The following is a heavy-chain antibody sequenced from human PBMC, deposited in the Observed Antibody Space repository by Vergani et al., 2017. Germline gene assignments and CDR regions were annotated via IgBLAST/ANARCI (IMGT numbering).Heavy chain of an antibody. D-gene: IGHD2-15*01. J-gene: IGHJ4*02. CDR2: LSTTGGA. Sequence: QVQLQESGPGLVKPSETLSLTCHVFGVSVTDYNCNWIRQAPGKGLEWIGSLSTTGGATHASHNPSLKSRVTISADKSKNQFSLKLSSVTAADTAVYYCARGYCYGNTCYILGYWGQGTLVTVSS. CDR1: GVSVTDYN. CDR3: ARGYCYGNTCYILGY. V-gene: IGHV4-4*09.